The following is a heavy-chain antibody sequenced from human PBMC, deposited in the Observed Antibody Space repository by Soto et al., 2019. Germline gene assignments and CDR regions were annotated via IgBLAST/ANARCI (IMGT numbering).Heavy chain of an antibody. Sequence: SVKVSCKASGFTFTSSAVQWVRQARGQRLEWIGWIVVGSGNTNYAQKFQERVTITRDMSTSTAYMELSSLRSEDTAVYYCAAEASSGWFIFDYWGQGTLVTVSS. CDR3: AAEASSGWFIFDY. CDR2: IVVGSGNT. D-gene: IGHD6-19*01. J-gene: IGHJ4*02. V-gene: IGHV1-58*01. CDR1: GFTFTSSA.